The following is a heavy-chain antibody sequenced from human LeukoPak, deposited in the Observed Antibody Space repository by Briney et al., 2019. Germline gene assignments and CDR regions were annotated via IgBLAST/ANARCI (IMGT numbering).Heavy chain of an antibody. D-gene: IGHD2-2*01. CDR1: GYTFTSYD. J-gene: IGHJ4*02. CDR3: ARVPAADFDY. V-gene: IGHV1-8*01. Sequence: ASVKVSCKASGYTFTSYDINWVRQATGQGLEWMGWMNPNSGNTGYAQKFQGRVTMTRDTSISTAYMELSRLRSDDTAVYYCARVPAADFDYWGQGALVTVSS. CDR2: MNPNSGNT.